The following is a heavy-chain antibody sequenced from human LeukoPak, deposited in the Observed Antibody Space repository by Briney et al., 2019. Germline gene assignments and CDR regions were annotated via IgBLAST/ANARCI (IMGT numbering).Heavy chain of an antibody. D-gene: IGHD6-13*01. CDR2: IRSKANSYAT. CDR1: GFTFSGSA. J-gene: IGHJ4*02. CDR3: TRLIAAAGTVDY. Sequence: GGSLKLSCAASGFTFSGSAMHWVRQASGKGLEWVGRIRSKANSYATAYAASVKGRFTISRDDSKNTAYLQMNSLKTEDTAVYYCTRLIAAAGTVDYWGRGTLVTVSS. V-gene: IGHV3-73*01.